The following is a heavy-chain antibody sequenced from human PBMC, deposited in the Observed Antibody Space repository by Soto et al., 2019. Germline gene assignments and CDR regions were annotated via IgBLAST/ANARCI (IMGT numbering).Heavy chain of an antibody. D-gene: IGHD2-21*02. CDR3: AKDSHIVVVTSPDYYYGMDV. Sequence: PGGSLRLSCAASGFTFSSYAMSWVRQAPGKGLERVSAISGSGGSTYYADSVKGRFTISRDNSKNTLYLQMNSLRAEDTAVYYCAKDSHIVVVTSPDYYYGMDVWGQGTTVTVSS. V-gene: IGHV3-23*01. CDR1: GFTFSSYA. J-gene: IGHJ6*02. CDR2: ISGSGGST.